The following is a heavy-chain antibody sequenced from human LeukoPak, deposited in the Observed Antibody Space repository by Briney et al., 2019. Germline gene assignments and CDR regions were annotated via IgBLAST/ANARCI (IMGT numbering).Heavy chain of an antibody. V-gene: IGHV4-34*01. J-gene: IGHJ6*02. CDR2: INHSGST. D-gene: IGHD3-22*01. Sequence: TSETLSLACAVYGGSFSGYYWSWIRQPPGKGLEWIGEINHSGSTNYNPSLKSRVTISVDTSKNQFSLKLSSVTAADTAVYYCARREYYYGSLDVWGQGTTVTVSS. CDR1: GGSFSGYY. CDR3: ARREYYYGSLDV.